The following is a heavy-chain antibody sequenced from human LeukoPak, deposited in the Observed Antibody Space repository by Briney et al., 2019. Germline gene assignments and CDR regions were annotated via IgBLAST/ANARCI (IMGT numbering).Heavy chain of an antibody. CDR1: GGSISSYY. CDR3: ARSAVARNNWFDP. Sequence: SETLSLTCTVSGGSISSYYWSWIRQPPEKGLEWIGYIYYSGSTNYNPSLKSRVTISVDMSKNQFSLKLSSVTAADTAVYYCARSAVARNNWFDPWGQGTLVTVSS. D-gene: IGHD6-19*01. V-gene: IGHV4-59*08. CDR2: IYYSGST. J-gene: IGHJ5*02.